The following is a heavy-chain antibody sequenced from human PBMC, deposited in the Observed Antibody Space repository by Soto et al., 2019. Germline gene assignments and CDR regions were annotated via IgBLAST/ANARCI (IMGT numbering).Heavy chain of an antibody. CDR3: ARSRDWFDP. J-gene: IGHJ5*02. CDR1: GGSISSYY. Sequence: RSLTCTVSGGSISSYYWSWIRQPPGKGLEWIGYIYYSGSTNYNPSLKSRVTISVDTSKNQFSLKLSSVTAADTAVYYRARSRDWFDPWGQGTLVTVSS. V-gene: IGHV4-59*01. CDR2: IYYSGST.